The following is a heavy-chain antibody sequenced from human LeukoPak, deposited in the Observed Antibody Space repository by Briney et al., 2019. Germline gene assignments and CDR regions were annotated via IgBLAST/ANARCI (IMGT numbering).Heavy chain of an antibody. CDR3: ARDQVTMARGVIIRLNWFDP. Sequence: ASVKVSCKASGYTFTGYYMHWVRQAPGQGLEWMGRINPNSGGTNYAQKLQGRVTMTTDTSTSTAYMELRSLRSDDTAVYYCARDQVTMARGVIIRLNWFDPWGQGTLVTVS. D-gene: IGHD3-10*01. CDR2: INPNSGGT. J-gene: IGHJ5*02. V-gene: IGHV1-2*06. CDR1: GYTFTGYY.